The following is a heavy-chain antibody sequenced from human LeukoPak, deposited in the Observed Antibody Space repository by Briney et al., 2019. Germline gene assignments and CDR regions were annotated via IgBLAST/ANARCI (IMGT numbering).Heavy chain of an antibody. CDR1: GFTFTNYW. D-gene: IGHD3-16*01. V-gene: IGHV3-7*01. CDR3: VRGGGYFDY. CDR2: IKEDGSEK. Sequence: GRSLRLSCAASGFTFTNYWLSWVRQAPGKGLEWVANIKEDGSEKYYVDSVKGRFTISRDDAKNSLSLQMNSLRAEDTAVYYCVRGGGYFDYWGQGTLVTVSS. J-gene: IGHJ4*02.